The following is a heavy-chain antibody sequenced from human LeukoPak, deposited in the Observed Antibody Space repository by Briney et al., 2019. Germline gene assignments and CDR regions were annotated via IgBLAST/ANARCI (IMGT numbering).Heavy chain of an antibody. D-gene: IGHD5-24*01. V-gene: IGHV4-4*07. Sequence: SETLSLTCTVSGGSFSTHYWSWIRQPAGKTVEWIGRIHASGGTDYNPSLESRVTMSIDTSKTQFSLKLTSVTAADTAVYYCARDLVEMATPTHYFDYWGQGTLVTVSS. J-gene: IGHJ4*02. CDR3: ARDLVEMATPTHYFDY. CDR1: GGSFSTHY. CDR2: IHASGGT.